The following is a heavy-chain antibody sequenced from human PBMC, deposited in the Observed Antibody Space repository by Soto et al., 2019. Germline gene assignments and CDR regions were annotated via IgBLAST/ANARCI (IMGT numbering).Heavy chain of an antibody. CDR2: ISWNSGSI. Sequence: EVQLVESGGGLVQPGRSLRLSCAASGFTFDDYAMHWVRQAPGKGLEWVSGISWNSGSIGYADSVKGRFTISRDNAKNSLYLQMNSLRAEDTALYYCASSRGWSDYYYYYGMDGWGQGNTVTVSS. J-gene: IGHJ6*02. V-gene: IGHV3-9*01. CDR3: ASSRGWSDYYYYYGMDG. CDR1: GFTFDDYA. D-gene: IGHD6-19*01.